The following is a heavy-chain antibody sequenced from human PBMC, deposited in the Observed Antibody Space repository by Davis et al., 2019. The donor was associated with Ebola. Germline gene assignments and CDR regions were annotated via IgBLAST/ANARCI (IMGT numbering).Heavy chain of an antibody. CDR2: ISSSSSYI. J-gene: IGHJ4*02. CDR3: ARDGGPYCGGNCFDY. Sequence: GGSLRLSCAASGFTFSSYSMNWVRQAPGKGLEWVSSISSSSSYIYYADSVKGRFTISRDNAKNTLYLQMNSLRAEDTAVYYCARDGGPYCGGNCFDYWGQGTLVTVSS. CDR1: GFTFSSYS. V-gene: IGHV3-21*01. D-gene: IGHD2-21*02.